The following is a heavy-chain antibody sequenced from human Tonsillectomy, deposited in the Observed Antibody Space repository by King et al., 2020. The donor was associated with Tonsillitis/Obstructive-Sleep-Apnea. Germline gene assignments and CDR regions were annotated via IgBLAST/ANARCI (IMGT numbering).Heavy chain of an antibody. CDR2: LSYDGSKE. CDR3: AKKGSGSYYNLPDS. CDR1: GFTFSIYG. D-gene: IGHD3-10*01. J-gene: IGHJ4*02. V-gene: IGHV3-30*18. Sequence: VQLVESGGGVVQPGRSLRLSCAASGFTFSIYGMHWVRQAPGKGLEWVAVLSYDGSKEYYADSVKGRFPISRDNSKNTRYLQMNSLRAEETAGYYCAKKGSGSYYNLPDSWGQGTLVTVSS.